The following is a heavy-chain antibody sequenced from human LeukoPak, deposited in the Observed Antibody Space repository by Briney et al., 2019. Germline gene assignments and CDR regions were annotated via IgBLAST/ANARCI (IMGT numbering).Heavy chain of an antibody. CDR2: FYPGDSNT. V-gene: IGHV5-51*01. Sequence: GASLKISSKGSGSSFTSYWISWWGRMPGKGLVGRGVFYPGDSNTRYYPSSQAEVTISANKPISTAYLQWSSMKASETAMYDCARLHSSGWYLGYWGQGTLVTVSS. CDR3: ARLHSSGWYLGY. J-gene: IGHJ4*02. D-gene: IGHD6-19*01. CDR1: GSSFTSYW.